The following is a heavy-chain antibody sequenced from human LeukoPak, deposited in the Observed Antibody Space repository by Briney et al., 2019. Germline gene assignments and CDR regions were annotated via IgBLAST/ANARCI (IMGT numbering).Heavy chain of an antibody. CDR3: ARYSWSNTDFDY. CDR1: GGSISSGSYY. Sequence: PSETLSLTCTVSGGSISSGSYYWSWIRQPAGKGLEWIGRIYTSGSTSYNPSLKSRVTISVDTSKNQFSLKLSSVTAADTAVYYCARYSWSNTDFDYWGQGTLVTVSS. J-gene: IGHJ4*02. CDR2: IYTSGST. D-gene: IGHD1-26*01. V-gene: IGHV4-61*02.